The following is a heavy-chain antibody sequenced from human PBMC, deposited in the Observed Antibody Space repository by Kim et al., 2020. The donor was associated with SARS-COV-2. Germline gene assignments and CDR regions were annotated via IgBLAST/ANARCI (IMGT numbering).Heavy chain of an antibody. CDR3: ARSPRGSWYLSYGMDV. Sequence: KFQGRVTMTRNTSISTAYMELSSLRSEDTAVYYCARSPRGSWYLSYGMDVWGQGTTVTVSS. J-gene: IGHJ6*02. D-gene: IGHD6-13*01. V-gene: IGHV1-8*01.